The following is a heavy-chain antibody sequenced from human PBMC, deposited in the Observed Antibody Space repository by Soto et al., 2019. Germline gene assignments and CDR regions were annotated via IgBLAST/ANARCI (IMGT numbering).Heavy chain of an antibody. Sequence: QVQLVESGGGVVQPGRSLRLSCAASGFTFSSYGMHWVRQAPGKGLEWVAVIWYDGSNKYYADSVKGRFTISRDNSKNTLYLQMNSLRAEDTAVYYCARGYYDSSGAGEFVYWGQGTLVTVS. CDR2: IWYDGSNK. D-gene: IGHD3-22*01. J-gene: IGHJ4*02. CDR3: ARGYYDSSGAGEFVY. V-gene: IGHV3-33*01. CDR1: GFTFSSYG.